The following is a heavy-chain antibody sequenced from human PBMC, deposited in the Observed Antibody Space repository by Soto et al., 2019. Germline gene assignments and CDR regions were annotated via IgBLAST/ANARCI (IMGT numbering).Heavy chain of an antibody. Sequence: GGSLRLSCVVSGFTFIDHYINWFRHSPGKGLQWVAYISSRSSEINYADPVKGRFTISRDNAKNSVFLHMTSLTAEDTGVYFCARGDGAVGAAIDIWGQGTLVTVSS. CDR1: GFTFIDHY. J-gene: IGHJ4*02. D-gene: IGHD2-15*01. CDR2: ISSRSSEI. V-gene: IGHV3-11*06. CDR3: ARGDGAVGAAIDI.